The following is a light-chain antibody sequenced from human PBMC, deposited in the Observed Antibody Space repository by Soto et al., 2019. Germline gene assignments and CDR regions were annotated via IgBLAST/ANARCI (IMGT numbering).Light chain of an antibody. Sequence: QSALTQSASVSGSPGQSITISCAGTSSDVGGYDYVSWYQQHPGKAPKLMIYDVSYRPSGVSNRFSGSKSGNTASLIISGLQAEDEADYYCSSYTSSGTLVFGTGTKVTVL. J-gene: IGLJ1*01. CDR2: DVS. CDR3: SSYTSSGTLV. V-gene: IGLV2-14*01. CDR1: SSDVGGYDY.